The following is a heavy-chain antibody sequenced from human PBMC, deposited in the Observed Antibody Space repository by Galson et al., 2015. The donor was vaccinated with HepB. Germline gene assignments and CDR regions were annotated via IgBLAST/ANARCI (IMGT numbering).Heavy chain of an antibody. CDR3: ATGVLLWFGENSYNWFDP. CDR2: FDPEDGET. Sequence: SVKVSCKVSGYTLTELSMHWVRQAPGKGLEWMGGFDPEDGETIYAQKFQGRVTMTEDTSTDTAYMELSSLRSEDTAVYYCATGVLLWFGENSYNWFDPWGQGTLVTVSS. CDR1: GYTLTELS. D-gene: IGHD3-10*01. J-gene: IGHJ5*02. V-gene: IGHV1-24*01.